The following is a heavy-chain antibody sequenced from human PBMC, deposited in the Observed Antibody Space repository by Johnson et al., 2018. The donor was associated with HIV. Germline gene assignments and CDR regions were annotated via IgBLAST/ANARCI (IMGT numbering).Heavy chain of an antibody. CDR3: ARDGRDLVTRGGFDI. Sequence: VQLVESGGGLVQSGGSLRLSCEASRITVGSNYMSWVRRAPGKGLEWDSVIFSAGDTYYADSVKGRFTISRDNSKNMFYLQMNSLRPADTAVYYCARDGRDLVTRGGFDIWGPGTVVTVSS. CDR2: IFSAGDT. J-gene: IGHJ3*02. CDR1: RITVGSNY. D-gene: IGHD5-18*01. V-gene: IGHV3-66*02.